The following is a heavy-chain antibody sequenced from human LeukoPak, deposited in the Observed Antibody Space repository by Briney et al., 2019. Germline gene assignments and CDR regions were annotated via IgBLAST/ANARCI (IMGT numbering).Heavy chain of an antibody. CDR2: ISPYNGNT. J-gene: IGHJ5*02. Sequence: ASVKVSCKASGYAFTNFGISWVRQAPRQGLEWMGWISPYNGNTDYPQKVRGRVTMTTDTSTSTAYMELRSLRSDDTAVYYCARGGVGHCSGGSCPTSWFDPWGQGTLVTVSS. V-gene: IGHV1-18*01. D-gene: IGHD2-15*01. CDR3: ARGGVGHCSGGSCPTSWFDP. CDR1: GYAFTNFG.